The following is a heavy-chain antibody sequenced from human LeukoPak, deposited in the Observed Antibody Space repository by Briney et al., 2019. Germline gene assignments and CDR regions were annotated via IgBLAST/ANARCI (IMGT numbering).Heavy chain of an antibody. J-gene: IGHJ6*02. CDR1: GFTVSNNY. D-gene: IGHD2-2*03. CDR2: IYSGGDT. V-gene: IGHV3-53*01. CDR3: ARVDGYCSSTNCYPPGYYYGMDV. Sequence: GGSLRLSCEVSGFTVSNNYMSWVRQAPGKGLEWVSVIYSGGDTYYADSVKGRFTVSRDKSKNTLYLQMSSLRAEDTAVYYCARVDGYCSSTNCYPPGYYYGMDVWGQGTTVTVSS.